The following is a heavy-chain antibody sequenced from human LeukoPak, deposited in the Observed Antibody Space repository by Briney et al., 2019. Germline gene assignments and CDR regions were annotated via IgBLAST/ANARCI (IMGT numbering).Heavy chain of an antibody. CDR1: GGSISSGGYY. CDR3: ARERYYDSSGYLINWFDP. CDR2: IYYSGST. J-gene: IGHJ5*02. V-gene: IGHV4-31*03. Sequence: SETLSLTCTVSGGSISSGGYYWSWIRQHPGKGLEWIGYIYYSGSTYYNPSLKSRVTISVDTSKNQFPLKLSSVTAADTAVYYCARERYYDSSGYLINWFDPWGQGTLVTVSS. D-gene: IGHD3-22*01.